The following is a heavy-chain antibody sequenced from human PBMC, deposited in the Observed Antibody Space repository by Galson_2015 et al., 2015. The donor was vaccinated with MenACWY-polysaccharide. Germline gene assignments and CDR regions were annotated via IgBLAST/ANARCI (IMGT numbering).Heavy chain of an antibody. Sequence: SETLSLTCTVSGGTISSYYWSWIRQPPGKGLEWIGYIYHSGSTNYNPSLKSRVTMSVDTSKNQFSLKLSSVTAADTAVYYCARDREGKYCSGANCYWDAFDIWGQGTMVTVSS. D-gene: IGHD2-15*01. CDR1: GGTISSYY. V-gene: IGHV4-59*01. J-gene: IGHJ3*02. CDR2: IYHSGST. CDR3: ARDREGKYCSGANCYWDAFDI.